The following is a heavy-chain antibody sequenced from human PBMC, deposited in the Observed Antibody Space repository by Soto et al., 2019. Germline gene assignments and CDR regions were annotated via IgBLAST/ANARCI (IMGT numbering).Heavy chain of an antibody. D-gene: IGHD3-3*01. Sequence: PGGSLRLSCAASGFTFSGSTLHWVRQASGKGLEWVGRIGSKANNYAAAYAVSLKGRFTISRDDSRNTAYLQMSSLKTEDTAVYYCARGVYLFWSGHPKGLDYWGQGTVVTVSS. CDR1: GFTFSGST. V-gene: IGHV3-73*01. CDR2: IGSKANNYAA. J-gene: IGHJ4*02. CDR3: ARGVYLFWSGHPKGLDY.